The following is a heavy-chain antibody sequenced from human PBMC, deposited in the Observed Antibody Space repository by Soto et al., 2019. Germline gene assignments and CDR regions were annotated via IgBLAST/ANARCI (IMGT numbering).Heavy chain of an antibody. V-gene: IGHV3-48*01. CDR3: ARDGLHDYSKFDH. Sequence: PGGSLRLSCAASGFRFSDYSMNWVRQAPGRGLEWVSYISSSSFTIHYADSVEGRFAISRDNAKNSLYLQMNSLRVEDTAMYYCARDGLHDYSKFDHWGQGTLVTVSS. CDR2: ISSSSFTI. D-gene: IGHD4-4*01. J-gene: IGHJ4*02. CDR1: GFRFSDYS.